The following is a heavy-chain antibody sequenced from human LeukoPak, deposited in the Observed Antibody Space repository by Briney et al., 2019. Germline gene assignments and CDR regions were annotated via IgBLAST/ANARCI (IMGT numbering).Heavy chain of an antibody. D-gene: IGHD2-15*01. CDR3: AKDLLALDYYYYGMDV. Sequence: GGSLRLSCEASGFTFSSYGMHWVRQAPGKGLEWVAVISYDGSNKYYADSVKGRFTISRDNSKNTLYLQMNSLRAEDTAVYYCAKDLLALDYYYYGMDVWGQGTTVTVSS. J-gene: IGHJ6*02. CDR2: ISYDGSNK. CDR1: GFTFSSYG. V-gene: IGHV3-30*18.